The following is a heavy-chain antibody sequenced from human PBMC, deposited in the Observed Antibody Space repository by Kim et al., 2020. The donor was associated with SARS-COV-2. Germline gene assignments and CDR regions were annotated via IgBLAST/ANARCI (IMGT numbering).Heavy chain of an antibody. CDR1: GFTVSSNY. Sequence: GGSLRLSCAASGFTVSSNYMSWVRQAPGKGLEWVSVIYSGGSTYYADSVKGRFTISRDNSKNTLYLQMNSLRAEDTAVYYCAREFGVPPAEFDPWGQGTLVTVSS. V-gene: IGHV3-53*01. D-gene: IGHD3-3*01. CDR3: AREFGVPPAEFDP. J-gene: IGHJ5*02. CDR2: IYSGGST.